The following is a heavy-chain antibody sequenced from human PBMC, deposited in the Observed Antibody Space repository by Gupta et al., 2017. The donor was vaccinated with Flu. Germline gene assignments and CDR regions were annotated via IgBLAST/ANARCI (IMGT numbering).Heavy chain of an antibody. J-gene: IGHJ5*02. CDR2: IYPGDSDA. CDR1: GYKFSIYW. Sequence: EEQLVQSGAEMKKPGESLNISCKGSGYKFSIYWIAWVRQMPGKGLEWMGIIYPGDSDARYSPPFQGQVTISVDKSISTAYLQLNSLKASDTAIYYCAKGGSSPFNWFDPWGQGTLVTVS. V-gene: IGHV5-51*03. CDR3: AKGGSSPFNWFDP. D-gene: IGHD6-6*01.